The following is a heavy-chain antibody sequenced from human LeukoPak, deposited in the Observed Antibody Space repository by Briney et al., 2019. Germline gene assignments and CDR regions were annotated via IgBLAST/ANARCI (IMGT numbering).Heavy chain of an antibody. CDR2: IIPIFGTA. D-gene: IGHD1-26*01. CDR3: ARAISSGSYPDY. J-gene: IGHJ4*02. Sequence: ASVTVSCTASGGTFSSYAISWVRQAPGQGLEWMGGIIPIFGTANYAQKFQGRVTITADESTSTAYMELSSLRSEDTAVYYCARAISSGSYPDYWGQGTLVNVSS. V-gene: IGHV1-69*13. CDR1: GGTFSSYA.